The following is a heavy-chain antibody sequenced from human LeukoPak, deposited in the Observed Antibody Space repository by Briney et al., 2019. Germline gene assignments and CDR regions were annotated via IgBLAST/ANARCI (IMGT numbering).Heavy chain of an antibody. Sequence: SETLSLTCTVSGVSISNNYYYWVWIRHPPGEGLVLIGYVPFTGSTFYNSSLKSRVTISADTSQNQFTLSLTSVTAADTAVHYCATLGLLRGAGFNLATHFDFWGQGTLVTVSS. CDR3: ATLGLLRGAGFNLATHFDF. CDR1: GVSISNNYYY. CDR2: VPFTGST. J-gene: IGHJ4*02. V-gene: IGHV4-39*01. D-gene: IGHD1-26*01.